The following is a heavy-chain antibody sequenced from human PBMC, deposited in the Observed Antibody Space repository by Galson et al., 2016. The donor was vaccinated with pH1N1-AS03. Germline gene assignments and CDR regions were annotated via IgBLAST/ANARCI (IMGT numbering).Heavy chain of an antibody. D-gene: IGHD3-22*01. J-gene: IGHJ3*01. CDR1: GYGFNGYW. CDR3: ARPAHYDSSGRDALDV. Sequence: QSGAEVKKPGDSLKISCKSSGYGFNGYWTGWVRQMPGKGLVWMGVIFPGDSDTRYSPSFQGQVTISADKPTRITYLQWRSLKASDTAIYYCARPAHYDSSGRDALDVWGQGTMLIVSS. CDR2: IFPGDSDT. V-gene: IGHV5-51*04.